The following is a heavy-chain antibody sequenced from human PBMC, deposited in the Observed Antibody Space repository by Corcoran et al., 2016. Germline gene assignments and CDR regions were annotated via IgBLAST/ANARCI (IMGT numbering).Heavy chain of an antibody. J-gene: IGHJ4*02. V-gene: IGHV3-30*18. D-gene: IGHD6-19*01. Sequence: QVQLVESGGGVVQPGRSLRLSCAASGFTFSRYGMHWVRQAPGKGLEWVAVISYDGSNKYYADSVKGRFTISRDNSKNTLYLQMNSLRAEDTTVYYCAKDLASGWYCPDYWGQGTLVTVSS. CDR2: ISYDGSNK. CDR1: GFTFSRYG. CDR3: AKDLASGWYCPDY.